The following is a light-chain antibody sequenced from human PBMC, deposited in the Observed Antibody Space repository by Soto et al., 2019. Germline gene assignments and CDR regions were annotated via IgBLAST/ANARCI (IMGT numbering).Light chain of an antibody. Sequence: SYELTQPPSLSVAPGQTARITCGGDNIRSESVHWYQQKPGQAPVLVVYDDRDRPSGVPERFSGYNSGNTATMTISGVEACDEAVYYCQVWSSSSDQCVFGGGTKLTVL. CDR2: DDR. CDR1: NIRSES. V-gene: IGLV3-21*02. J-gene: IGLJ2*01. CDR3: QVWSSSSDQCV.